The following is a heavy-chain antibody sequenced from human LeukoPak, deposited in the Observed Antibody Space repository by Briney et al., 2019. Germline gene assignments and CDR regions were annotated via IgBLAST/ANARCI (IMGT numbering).Heavy chain of an antibody. V-gene: IGHV3-20*04. CDR2: INWNGGST. CDR3: ARDPGGYSYGYTFDY. J-gene: IGHJ4*02. Sequence: GGSLRLSCAASGFTFDDYGMSWVRHAPGKGLEWVYGINWNGGSTGYADSVKGRFTISRDNAKNSLYLQMNSLRAEDTALYYCARDPGGYSYGYTFDYWGQGTLVTVSS. D-gene: IGHD5-18*01. CDR1: GFTFDDYG.